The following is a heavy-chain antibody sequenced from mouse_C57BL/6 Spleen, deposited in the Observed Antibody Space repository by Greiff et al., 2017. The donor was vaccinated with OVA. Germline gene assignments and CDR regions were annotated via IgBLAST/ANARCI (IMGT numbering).Heavy chain of an antibody. CDR3: TKLPWFAY. D-gene: IGHD4-1*01. V-gene: IGHV14-4*01. Sequence: EVKLVESGAELVRPGASVKLSCTASGFNIKDDYMHWVKQRPEQGLEWIGWIDPGNGDTEYASKFQGKATITADTSSNTAYLQLSSLTSEDTAVYYCTKLPWFAYWGQGTLVTVSA. CDR2: IDPGNGDT. J-gene: IGHJ3*01. CDR1: GFNIKDDY.